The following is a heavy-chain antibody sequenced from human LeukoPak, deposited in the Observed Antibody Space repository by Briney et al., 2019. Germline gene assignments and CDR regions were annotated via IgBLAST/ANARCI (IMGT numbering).Heavy chain of an antibody. Sequence: PGGSLTLSCAASGFTFSSYAMSWVRQAPGKGLEWVSAISGSGGSTYYADSVKGRFTISRDNARNSLYLQMNSLRADDTAVYYCARVRSGGYFDYWGQGTLVTVSS. CDR1: GFTFSSYA. D-gene: IGHD2-15*01. CDR3: ARVRSGGYFDY. J-gene: IGHJ4*02. V-gene: IGHV3-23*01. CDR2: ISGSGGST.